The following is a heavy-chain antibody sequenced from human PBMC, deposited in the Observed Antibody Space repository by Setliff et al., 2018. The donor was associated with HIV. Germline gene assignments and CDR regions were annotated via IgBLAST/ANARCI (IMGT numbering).Heavy chain of an antibody. V-gene: IGHV3-30*02. D-gene: IGHD3-3*01. CDR2: IRYDGSDN. Sequence: GGSLRLSCAASGFTFSNYGMHWIRQAPDKGLEWVAFIRYDGSDNYYIDSVKGRFTISRDNSKNTLYLQMNSLRDEDTAVYYCAKDVGGGSGHYPLYMDVWGKGTTVTVSS. J-gene: IGHJ6*03. CDR1: GFTFSNYG. CDR3: AKDVGGGSGHYPLYMDV.